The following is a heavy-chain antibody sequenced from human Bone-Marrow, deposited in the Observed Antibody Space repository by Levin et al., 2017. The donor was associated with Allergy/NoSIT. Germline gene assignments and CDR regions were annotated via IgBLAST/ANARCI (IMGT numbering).Heavy chain of an antibody. CDR1: GFSFGTYS. Sequence: PGGSLRLSCAASGFSFGTYSMAWVRQAPGKGLEWISYISSGSDTIYYADSVRGRFTISRDNARSSLFLQMSSLRDDDTAVYYCTRLDDFGDYGVDSWGRGTLVSVSS. D-gene: IGHD4-17*01. CDR3: TRLDDFGDYGVDS. J-gene: IGHJ4*02. CDR2: ISSGSDTI. V-gene: IGHV3-48*02.